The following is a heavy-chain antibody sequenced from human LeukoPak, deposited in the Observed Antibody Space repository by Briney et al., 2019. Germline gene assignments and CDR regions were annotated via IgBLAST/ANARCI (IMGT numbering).Heavy chain of an antibody. CDR2: INPNSGDT. D-gene: IGHD1-26*01. CDR3: ARGSEVGATQKNALDI. J-gene: IGHJ3*02. V-gene: IGHV1-2*02. CDR1: GYTFTGYY. Sequence: ASVTVSCKTSGYTFTGYYMHWVRQAPGQGLEWMGWINPNSGDTKYAQRFQDRVTMTRDTSITTAYMELSGLRSDDTALYYCARGSEVGATQKNALDIWGQGTMVTVSS.